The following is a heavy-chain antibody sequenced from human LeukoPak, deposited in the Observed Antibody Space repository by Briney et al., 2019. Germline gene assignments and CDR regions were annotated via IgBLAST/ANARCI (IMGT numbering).Heavy chain of an antibody. CDR3: ARLKFYDSTGYTPGYYMDV. Sequence: SETLSLTCTVSGGSIISYYWSWVRQSAGKGLEWIGRIYPSGSTEYNTSLKSRVTMSVDMSKKQFSLKLTSVTAADTAAYYCARLKFYDSTGYTPGYYMDVWGKGTTVTVSS. CDR1: GGSIISYY. CDR2: IYPSGST. J-gene: IGHJ6*03. V-gene: IGHV4-4*07. D-gene: IGHD3-22*01.